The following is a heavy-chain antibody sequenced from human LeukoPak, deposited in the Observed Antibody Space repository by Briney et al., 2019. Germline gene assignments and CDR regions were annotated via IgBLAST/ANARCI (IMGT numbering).Heavy chain of an antibody. CDR1: GFTFSNYA. D-gene: IGHD1-26*01. J-gene: IGHJ6*02. CDR2: ISGSGAGT. CDR3: AGHPELYYYGMDV. V-gene: IGHV3-23*01. Sequence: PGGSLRVSCAASGFTFSNYAMSWVRQAPGKGLEWVSGISGSGAGTYYADSVMGRFTISRDNSKNTLYLQMNSLRAEDTAVYYCAGHPELYYYGMDVWGQGTTVTVSS.